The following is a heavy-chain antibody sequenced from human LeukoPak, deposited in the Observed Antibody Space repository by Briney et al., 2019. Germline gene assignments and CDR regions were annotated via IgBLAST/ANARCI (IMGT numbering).Heavy chain of an antibody. CDR2: ISPNSGGT. J-gene: IGHJ4*02. CDR1: GYTFTGYY. Sequence: SSVKVSCKASGYTFTGYYLHWVRQAPGQGLEWMGWISPNSGGTHYAQKFQGRVTMTRDTSISTAYMELSRLTSDDTAVFYCARDSSGSCLDYWGQGTLVTVSS. V-gene: IGHV1-2*02. CDR3: ARDSSGSCLDY. D-gene: IGHD1-26*01.